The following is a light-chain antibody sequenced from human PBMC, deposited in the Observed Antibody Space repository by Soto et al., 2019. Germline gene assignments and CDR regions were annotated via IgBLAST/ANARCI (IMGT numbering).Light chain of an antibody. Sequence: EIVMTLSPATLSVSPGQRATLCCRASQSVSSNLAWYQQNPGQAPRLLIYGASTRATGIPARFSGSGSGTEFTLTISSLQSEDFAVYYCQQYNNWPPITFGQGTRLEIK. CDR1: QSVSSN. V-gene: IGKV3-15*01. J-gene: IGKJ5*01. CDR2: GAS. CDR3: QQYNNWPPIT.